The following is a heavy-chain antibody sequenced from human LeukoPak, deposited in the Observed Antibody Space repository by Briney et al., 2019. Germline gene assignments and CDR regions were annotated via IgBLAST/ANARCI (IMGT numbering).Heavy chain of an antibody. Sequence: GGSLRLSCAASGFTFSSYGMHWVRQAPGKGLEWVAFIRYDENNKYYADSVKGRFTISRGNSKNTLYLQMHSLRAEDTAVYYCAKDRTYYYDDSGFDYRGQGTLVTVSS. CDR2: IRYDENNK. D-gene: IGHD3-22*01. J-gene: IGHJ4*02. V-gene: IGHV3-30*02. CDR3: AKDRTYYYDDSGFDY. CDR1: GFTFSSYG.